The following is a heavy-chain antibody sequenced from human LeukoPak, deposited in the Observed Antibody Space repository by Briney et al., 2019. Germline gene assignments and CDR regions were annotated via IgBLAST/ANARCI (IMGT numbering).Heavy chain of an antibody. V-gene: IGHV3-9*01. CDR2: ISWNSGSI. Sequence: QAGGSLRLSCAASGFTFDDYAMHWVRQAPGKGLEWVSGISWNSGSIGYADSVKGRFTISRDNAKNSLYLQMNSLRAEDTALYYCAKDSKVASSSLYYFDYWGQGTLVTVSS. J-gene: IGHJ4*02. D-gene: IGHD6-13*01. CDR1: GFTFDDYA. CDR3: AKDSKVASSSLYYFDY.